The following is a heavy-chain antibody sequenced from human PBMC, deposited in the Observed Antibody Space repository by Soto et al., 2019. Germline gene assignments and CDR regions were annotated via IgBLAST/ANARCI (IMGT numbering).Heavy chain of an antibody. Sequence: QVQLVQSGAEVKTPGASVEVSCKASGYTFATYDINWVRQDPGQGLEWMGWMNPNSGNTGYAQKFQGRLTMTRDTALSVAHMELSSLRNEDTAVYYCARSDGYNFNWLDSWGQGTLVTVSA. V-gene: IGHV1-8*01. J-gene: IGHJ5*01. CDR2: MNPNSGNT. CDR3: ARSDGYNFNWLDS. CDR1: GYTFATYD. D-gene: IGHD2-21*01.